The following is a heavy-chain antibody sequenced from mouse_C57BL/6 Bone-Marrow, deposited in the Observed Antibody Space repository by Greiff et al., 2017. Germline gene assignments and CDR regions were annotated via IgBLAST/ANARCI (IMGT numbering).Heavy chain of an antibody. V-gene: IGHV1-81*01. CDR3: ARSYGSSEFAY. CDR1: GYTFTSYG. CDR2: IYPRSGNT. J-gene: IGHJ3*01. D-gene: IGHD1-1*01. Sequence: QVQLKQSGAELARLGASVKLSCKASGYTFTSYGISWVKQRTGQGLEWIGEIYPRSGNTYYNEKFKGKATLTADKSSSTAYMELRSLTSEDSAVYFCARSYGSSEFAYWGQGTLVTVSA.